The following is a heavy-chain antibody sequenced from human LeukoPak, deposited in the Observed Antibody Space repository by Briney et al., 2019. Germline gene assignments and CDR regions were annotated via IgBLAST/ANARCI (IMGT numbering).Heavy chain of an antibody. CDR3: ARHPGSGRVEWYYFDY. CDR1: GSSISSSY. V-gene: IGHV4-59*08. D-gene: IGHD3-10*01. CDR2: IYYSGST. Sequence: SETLSLTCTVSGSSISSSYWSWIRQPPGKGLEWIGYIYYSGSTNYNPSLKSRVTISVDTSKNQFSLKLSSVTAADTAVYYCARHPGSGRVEWYYFDYWGQGTLVTVSS. J-gene: IGHJ4*02.